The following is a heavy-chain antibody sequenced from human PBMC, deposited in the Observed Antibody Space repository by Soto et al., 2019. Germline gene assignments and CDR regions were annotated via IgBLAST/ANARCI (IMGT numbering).Heavy chain of an antibody. J-gene: IGHJ1*01. CDR3: CRGLTPILVWYGELFTS. CDR2: ISWNSDTI. CDR1: GFTFEDYA. Sequence: EVQLVESGGGLVQPGRSLRLSCAASGFTFEDYAMHWVRQTPGKGLEWLSGISWNSDTIGYADSVQGRFTIYRDNAKKSLYLQINSLRPEDTALYYCCRGLTPILVWYGELFTSWGPGTLVTVSS. V-gene: IGHV3-9*01. D-gene: IGHD3-10*01.